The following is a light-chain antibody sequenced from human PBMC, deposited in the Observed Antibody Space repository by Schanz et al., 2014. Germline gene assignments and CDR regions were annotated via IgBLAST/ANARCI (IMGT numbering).Light chain of an antibody. CDR1: SSDVGGHNY. CDR3: QSYDSGLSGWV. CDR2: DVS. Sequence: QSALTQPASVSGSPGQSVTISCAGTSSDVGGHNYVSWYQQHPGKAPKLIIYDVSVRPSGVPDRFTGSKSGNTASLTVSGLQAEDEGDYYCQSYDSGLSGWVFGGGTKLTVL. J-gene: IGLJ3*02. V-gene: IGLV2-11*01.